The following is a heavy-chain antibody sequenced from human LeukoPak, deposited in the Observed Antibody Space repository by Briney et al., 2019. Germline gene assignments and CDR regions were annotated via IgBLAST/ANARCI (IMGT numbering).Heavy chain of an antibody. Sequence: SQTLSLNCAISSDSFSNNKASWRWIRQSPSRGLELLGRTYYRSQWFDDYATSVRSRITINPDTSKNQFSLQLNSVTPEDTAVYYCVRIRGLGLFDYWGQGTLVTVSS. CDR1: SDSFSNNKAS. J-gene: IGHJ4*02. V-gene: IGHV6-1*01. D-gene: IGHD1-26*01. CDR3: VRIRGLGLFDY. CDR2: TYYRSQWFD.